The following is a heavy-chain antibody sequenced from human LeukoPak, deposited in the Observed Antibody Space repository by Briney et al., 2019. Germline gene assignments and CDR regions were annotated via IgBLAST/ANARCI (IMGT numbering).Heavy chain of an antibody. CDR1: GFTFRSYA. Sequence: PGGSMRLSCAASGFTFRSYAMTWVSHAPGKGLDWVSSIGRNTYYADSVSGRFTISRDNSKNTLYLQIDSLRAGDTALYYCAKEAGAGYGYGMGAWGQGTTVTVSS. D-gene: IGHD3-9*01. CDR3: AKEAGAGYGYGMGA. CDR2: IGRNT. J-gene: IGHJ6*02. V-gene: IGHV3-23*01.